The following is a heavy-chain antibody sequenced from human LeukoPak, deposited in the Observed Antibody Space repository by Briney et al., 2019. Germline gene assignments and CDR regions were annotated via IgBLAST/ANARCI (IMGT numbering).Heavy chain of an antibody. J-gene: IGHJ4*02. CDR1: GYTFTSYG. Sequence: GASVKVSCKASGYTFTSYGISWVRQAPGQGLEWMGWISAYNGNTNYAQKLQGRVTMTTDTSTSTAYMELRSLRSDDTAVYYCARARVFFSLYYGSARPSWDFDYWGQGTLVTVSS. D-gene: IGHD3-10*01. CDR2: ISAYNGNT. CDR3: ARARVFFSLYYGSARPSWDFDY. V-gene: IGHV1-18*01.